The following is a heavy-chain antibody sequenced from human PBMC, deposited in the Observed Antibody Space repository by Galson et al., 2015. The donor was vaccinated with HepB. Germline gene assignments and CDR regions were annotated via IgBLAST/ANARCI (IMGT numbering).Heavy chain of an antibody. CDR2: ITYDGSNK. V-gene: IGHV3-30*18. J-gene: IGHJ4*02. Sequence: SLRLSCAAAGFIFSNYGMHWVRQAPGKGLEWVAGITYDGSNKYYADSVKGRFTVSRDNSKNTRHLEVNSLRAEDTAVYYCANGKPPITRAPTTRDFHSWGQGTLVTVSS. D-gene: IGHD1-26*01. CDR1: GFIFSNYG. CDR3: ANGKPPITRAPTTRDFHS.